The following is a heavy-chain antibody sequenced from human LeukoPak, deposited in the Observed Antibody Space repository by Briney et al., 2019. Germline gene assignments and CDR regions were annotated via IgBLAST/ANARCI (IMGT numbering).Heavy chain of an antibody. V-gene: IGHV4-4*07. CDR2: ASTSGST. CDR1: GVSISNYY. CDR3: ARNSGYYDY. J-gene: IGHJ4*02. D-gene: IGHD3-22*01. Sequence: SETLSLTCSVSGVSISNYYWSWIRQPAGKGLEWIGRASTSGSTYYSPSLKSRVTMSLATSKNQFSLRLDSVTAADTAVYYCARNSGYYDYWGPGTLVTVSP.